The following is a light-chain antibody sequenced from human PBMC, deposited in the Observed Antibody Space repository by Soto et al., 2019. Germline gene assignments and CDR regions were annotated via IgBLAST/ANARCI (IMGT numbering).Light chain of an antibody. CDR2: GNN. J-gene: IGLJ3*02. V-gene: IGLV1-40*01. CDR1: SSNIGAGYD. CDR3: QSFATNLRGSV. Sequence: QSVLTQPPSVSGAPGQRVTISCSGTSSNIGAGYDVHWYHQVPGTAPKLLIYGNNNRPSGVPDRFSGSRSGTSASLAITGLQAEDEADYYCQSFATNLRGSVFGVGTKLTVL.